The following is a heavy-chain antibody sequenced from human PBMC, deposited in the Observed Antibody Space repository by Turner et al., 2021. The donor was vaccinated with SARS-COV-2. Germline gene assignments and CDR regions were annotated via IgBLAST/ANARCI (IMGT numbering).Heavy chain of an antibody. CDR1: GFTFSSYG. CDR2: ISYDGSNK. D-gene: IGHD1-7*01. CDR3: AKITGTTTGDY. Sequence: QVQLVEFGGGVVQPGRSLRTACAASGFTFSSYGMHWVRQAPGKGLEWVAVISYDGSNKFYADSVKGRFTISRDNSKNTLYLQMNSLRAEDTAVYYCAKITGTTTGDYWGQGTLVTVSS. V-gene: IGHV3-30*18. J-gene: IGHJ4*02.